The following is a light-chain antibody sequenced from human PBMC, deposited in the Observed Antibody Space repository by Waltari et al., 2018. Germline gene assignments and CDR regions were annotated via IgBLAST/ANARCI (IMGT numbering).Light chain of an antibody. J-gene: IGKJ5*01. Sequence: IQMTQTPSSLSASVGDRVTISCQESQDINNYLNWYQQKQGKAPKLLIYDASNLEIGVPSRFSGGGSGTDFTFIITSLQPEDIATYYCQQYENLPLTFGQGTRLEI. V-gene: IGKV1-33*01. CDR2: DAS. CDR1: QDINNY. CDR3: QQYENLPLT.